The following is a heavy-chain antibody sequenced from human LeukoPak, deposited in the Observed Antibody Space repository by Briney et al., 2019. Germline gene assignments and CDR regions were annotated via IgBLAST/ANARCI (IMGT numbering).Heavy chain of an antibody. J-gene: IGHJ6*03. D-gene: IGHD3-16*01. V-gene: IGHV3-74*01. CDR3: ARDGDYYYYMDV. CDR1: GFTFSSYW. Sequence: GGSLRLSCAASGFTFSSYWMHWVRHAPGKGLVWVSRINSDGSSTSYADSVKGRFTISRDNAKNTLYLQMNSLRAEDTAVYYCARDGDYYYYMDVWGKGTTVTISS. CDR2: INSDGSST.